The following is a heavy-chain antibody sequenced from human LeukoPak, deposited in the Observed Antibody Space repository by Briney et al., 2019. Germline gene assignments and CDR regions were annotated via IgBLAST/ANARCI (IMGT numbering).Heavy chain of an antibody. CDR2: IIPIFGTA. CDR3: ARDVVVVPAALAFDI. D-gene: IGHD2-2*01. CDR1: GGTFSSYA. J-gene: IGHJ3*02. Sequence: SVKVSCKASGGTFSSYAISWVRQAPGQGPEWMGGIIPIFGTANYAQKFQGRVTITADESTSTAYMELSSLRSEDTAVYYCARDVVVVPAALAFDIWGQGTMVTVSS. V-gene: IGHV1-69*13.